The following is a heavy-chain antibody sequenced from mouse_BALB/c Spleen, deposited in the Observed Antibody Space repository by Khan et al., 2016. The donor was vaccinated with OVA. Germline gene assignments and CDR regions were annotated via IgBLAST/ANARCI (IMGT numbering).Heavy chain of an antibody. V-gene: IGHV1S81*02. Sequence: QVQLQQSGAELVKAGASVKMSCKASGYTFTSYWMHWVKQRLGQGLEWFAETNPTNGRTYYNEKFKSKATLTVDKSYSTAYMLICGPTFEDSAVYDCARIKKIVATYFDYWGQGTTLTVSS. CDR2: TNPTNGRT. CDR3: ARIKKIVATYFDY. J-gene: IGHJ2*01. D-gene: IGHD1-1*01. CDR1: GYTFTSYW.